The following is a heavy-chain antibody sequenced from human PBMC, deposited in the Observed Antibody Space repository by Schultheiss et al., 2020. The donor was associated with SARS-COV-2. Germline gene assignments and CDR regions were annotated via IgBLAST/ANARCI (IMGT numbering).Heavy chain of an antibody. V-gene: IGHV4-34*01. J-gene: IGHJ3*02. CDR2: INHSGST. D-gene: IGHD6-6*01. CDR3: ARGPPIAARRVAFDI. CDR1: GGSFSGYY. Sequence: SETLSLTCAVYGGSFSGYYWSWIRQPPGKGLEWIGEINHSGSTYYNPSLKSRVTISVDTSKNQFSLKLSSVTAADTAVYYCARGPPIAARRVAFDIWGQGTMVTVSS.